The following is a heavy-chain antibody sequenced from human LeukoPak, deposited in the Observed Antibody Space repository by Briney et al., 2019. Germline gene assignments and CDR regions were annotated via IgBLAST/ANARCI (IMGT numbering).Heavy chain of an antibody. CDR2: IIPIFGTA. Sequence: GASVKVSCKASGYTFTSYDISWVRQAPGQGLEWMGGIIPIFGTANYAQKFQGRVTITADESTSTAYMELSSLRSEDTAVYYCARETTGVEGIWGYYFDYWGQGTLVTVSS. D-gene: IGHD1-1*01. CDR1: GYTFTSYD. J-gene: IGHJ4*02. V-gene: IGHV1-69*13. CDR3: ARETTGVEGIWGYYFDY.